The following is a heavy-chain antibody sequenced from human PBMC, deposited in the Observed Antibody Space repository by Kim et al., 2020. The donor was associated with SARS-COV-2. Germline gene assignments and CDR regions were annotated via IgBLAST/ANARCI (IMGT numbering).Heavy chain of an antibody. V-gene: IGHV1-46*01. CDR3: ARDPPQFHVITMVRGVRYYYYYGMGV. D-gene: IGHD3-10*01. J-gene: IGHJ6*02. CDR1: GYTFTSYY. CDR2: INPSGGST. Sequence: ASVKVSCKASGYTFTSYYMHWVRQAPGQGLEWMGIINPSGGSTSYAQKFQGRVTMTRDTSTSTVYMELSSLRSKDTAVYYCARDPPQFHVITMVRGVRYYYYYGMGVWGQGTTVTVSS.